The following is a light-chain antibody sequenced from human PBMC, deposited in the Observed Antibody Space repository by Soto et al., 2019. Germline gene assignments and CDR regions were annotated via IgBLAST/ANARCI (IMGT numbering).Light chain of an antibody. CDR3: QQHDQGWP. V-gene: IGKV3-15*01. CDR1: QRVRTK. CDR2: GAS. J-gene: IGKJ1*01. Sequence: EMVMTQSPATLSVSLGERATLSCRASQRVRTKLVWYQQKPGQAPRLLIYGASTRATGIPARFSGSGYGTEFILTISNLQSEDFAVYNCQQHDQGWPVGQGTKVEIK.